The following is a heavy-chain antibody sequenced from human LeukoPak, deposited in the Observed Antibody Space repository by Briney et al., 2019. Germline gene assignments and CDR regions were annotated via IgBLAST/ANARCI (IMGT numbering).Heavy chain of an antibody. D-gene: IGHD3-22*01. CDR2: VHHSGST. CDR1: GGSFSDYY. V-gene: IGHV4-34*01. CDR3: ARGRTPRRTYYYDSSAYFGMDV. J-gene: IGHJ6*03. Sequence: PSETLSLTCGVYGGSFSDYYWSWIRQPPGKGLEWIGEVHHSGSTNYNPSLKSRVTISVDTSKSQFSLDLSSVTAADTAVYYCARGRTPRRTYYYDSSAYFGMDVWGKGTTVTVSS.